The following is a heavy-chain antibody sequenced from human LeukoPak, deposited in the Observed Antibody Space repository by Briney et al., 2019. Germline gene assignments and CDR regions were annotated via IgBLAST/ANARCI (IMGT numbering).Heavy chain of an antibody. J-gene: IGHJ1*01. D-gene: IGHD1-14*01. V-gene: IGHV3-7*01. Sequence: GGSLRLSCVASGFTFSSFWMSWVRQAPGKGLEWVANMKEDGSEEHYLDSVKGRFTISRDNAKDTLYLQMNSLRAEDTAVYYCGRDRYFQYWGQGTGVIVFS. CDR2: MKEDGSEE. CDR1: GFTFSSFW. CDR3: GRDRYFQY.